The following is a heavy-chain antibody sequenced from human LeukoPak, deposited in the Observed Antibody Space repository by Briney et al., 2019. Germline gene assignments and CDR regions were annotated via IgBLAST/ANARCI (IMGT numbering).Heavy chain of an antibody. J-gene: IGHJ5*02. D-gene: IGHD5-12*01. CDR1: GFTFSNSW. Sequence: GGSLRLSCEASGFTFSNSWMHWVRHLPGKGLVWVSRMYGDMRDISYADSVKGRFTVSRDNAKNTVYLQMNSLRGEDTAVYYCARDLGLRGSTWGQGTLVTVSS. CDR2: MYGDMRDI. V-gene: IGHV3-74*01. CDR3: ARDLGLRGST.